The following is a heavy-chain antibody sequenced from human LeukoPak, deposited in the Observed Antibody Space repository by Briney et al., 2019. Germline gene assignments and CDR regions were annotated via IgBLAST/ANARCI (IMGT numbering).Heavy chain of an antibody. V-gene: IGHV3-74*01. CDR1: GFTFSSYW. CDR2: LNSDGSST. D-gene: IGHD1-26*01. CDR3: ARGGSYSWDYFDY. J-gene: IGHJ4*02. Sequence: GGSLRLSCAASGFTFSSYWMHWVRQAPGKGLVWVSCLNSDGSSTSYADSVKGRFTISRDNAKNTLYLQLNSLRAEDTAVYYCARGGSYSWDYFDYWGEGTLVTVSS.